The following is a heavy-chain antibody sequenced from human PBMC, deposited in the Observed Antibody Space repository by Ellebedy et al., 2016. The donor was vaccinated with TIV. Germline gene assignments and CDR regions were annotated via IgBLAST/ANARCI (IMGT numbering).Heavy chain of an antibody. V-gene: IGHV1-24*01. Sequence: ASVKVSXXVSGYTLSELSIHWVRQAPGKGFQWVGSFDPEEGETIYAQNFQGRVTMTEDTTADTAYMELGSLRSDDTAMYYCATKEKPTVDYELYYRFGMDVWGQGTTVTVS. CDR1: GYTLSELS. CDR2: FDPEEGET. CDR3: ATKEKPTVDYELYYRFGMDV. D-gene: IGHD4-17*01. J-gene: IGHJ6*02.